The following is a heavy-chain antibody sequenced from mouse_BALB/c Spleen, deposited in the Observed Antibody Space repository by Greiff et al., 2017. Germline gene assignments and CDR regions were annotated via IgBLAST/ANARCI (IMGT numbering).Heavy chain of an antibody. Sequence: EVQLQQSGTVLARPGASVKMSCKASGYSFTSYWMHWVNQRPGQGLEWIGAIYPGNSDTSYNQKFKGKAKLTAVTSASTAYMELSSLTNEDSAVYYCTRTSLLRLRDWFAYWGQGTLVTVSA. J-gene: IGHJ3*01. V-gene: IGHV1-5*01. CDR1: GYSFTSYW. CDR2: IYPGNSDT. CDR3: TRTSLLRLRDWFAY. D-gene: IGHD1-2*01.